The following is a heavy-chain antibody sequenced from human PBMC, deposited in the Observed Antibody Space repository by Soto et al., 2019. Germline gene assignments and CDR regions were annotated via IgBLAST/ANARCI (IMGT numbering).Heavy chain of an antibody. CDR2: INPSVGST. CDR1: GYTFTTYY. J-gene: IGHJ6*02. Sequence: ASVKVSCKAFGYTFTTYYMHWVRQAPGQGLEWMGIINPSVGSTSYAQKFQGRVSMTRDTSTSTFYMDLNSLRSEDTAVYYCARSITTTRYYYGMDVWGQGTTVTVSS. V-gene: IGHV1-46*01. D-gene: IGHD1-26*01. CDR3: ARSITTTRYYYGMDV.